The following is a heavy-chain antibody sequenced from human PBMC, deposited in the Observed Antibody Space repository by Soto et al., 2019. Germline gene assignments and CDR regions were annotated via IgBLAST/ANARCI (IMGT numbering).Heavy chain of an antibody. J-gene: IGHJ4*02. CDR1: GGSISSYY. CDR2: IYTSGST. V-gene: IGHV4-4*07. Sequence: SETLSLTCTVSGGSISSYYWSWIRQPAGKGLEWIGRIYTSGSTNYNPSLKSRVTMSVDTSKNQFSLKLSSVTAADTTVYYCATDLYDSSGYLVDYWGQGTLVTVSS. CDR3: ATDLYDSSGYLVDY. D-gene: IGHD3-22*01.